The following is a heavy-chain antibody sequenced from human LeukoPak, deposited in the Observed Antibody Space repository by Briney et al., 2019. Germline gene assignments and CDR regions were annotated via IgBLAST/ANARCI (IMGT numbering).Heavy chain of an antibody. CDR3: ARTSTYFDWLSGFDY. V-gene: IGHV4-4*02. Sequence: PSETLSLTCAVSGGSISSSNWWSWVRRPPGKGLEWIGEIYHSGSTNYNPSLKSRVTISVDKSNNQFSLKLSSVTAADTAVYYCARTSTYFDWLSGFDYWGQGTLVTVSS. CDR1: GGSISSSNW. D-gene: IGHD3-9*01. J-gene: IGHJ4*02. CDR2: IYHSGST.